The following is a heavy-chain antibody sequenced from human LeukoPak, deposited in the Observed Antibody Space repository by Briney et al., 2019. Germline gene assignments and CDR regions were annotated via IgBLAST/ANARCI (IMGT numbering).Heavy chain of an antibody. CDR2: ISAYNGNA. J-gene: IGHJ6*02. D-gene: IGHD2-15*01. Sequence: GASVTVSCTASGYTFTSYGISWVRQAPGQGLEWMGWISAYNGNANYAQKLQGRVTMTTDTSTSTAYMELRSLRSDDTAVYYCARDQGYCSGGSCYYDYYYYYGMDVWGQGTTVTVSS. CDR3: ARDQGYCSGGSCYYDYYYYYGMDV. CDR1: GYTFTSYG. V-gene: IGHV1-18*01.